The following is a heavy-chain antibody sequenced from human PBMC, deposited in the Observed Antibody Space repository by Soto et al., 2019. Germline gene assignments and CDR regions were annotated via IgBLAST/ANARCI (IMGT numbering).Heavy chain of an antibody. CDR1: GGTFSSYA. J-gene: IGHJ4*02. CDR3: ARDPSQYCSGGSCYSLDY. D-gene: IGHD2-15*01. CDR2: IIPIFGTA. V-gene: IGHV1-69*12. Sequence: QVQLVQSGAEVKKPGSSMKVSCKASGGTFSSYAIGWVRQAPGQGLEWMGGIIPIFGTANYAQKFQGRGTFTADESTSTAYMELSSLRSEDAAVYYCARDPSQYCSGGSCYSLDYWGQGTLVTVSS.